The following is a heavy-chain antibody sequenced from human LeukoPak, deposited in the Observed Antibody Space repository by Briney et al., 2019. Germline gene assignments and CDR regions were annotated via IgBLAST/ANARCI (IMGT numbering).Heavy chain of an antibody. V-gene: IGHV3-30-3*01. Sequence: GGSLRLSCAASGFTFSSYAMHWVRQAPGKGLEWVAVISYDGSNKYYADSVKGRFTISRDNSKNTLYLQVNSLRAEDTAVYYCASLTVVTPFDYWGQGTLVTVSS. CDR3: ASLTVVTPFDY. D-gene: IGHD4-23*01. J-gene: IGHJ4*02. CDR1: GFTFSSYA. CDR2: ISYDGSNK.